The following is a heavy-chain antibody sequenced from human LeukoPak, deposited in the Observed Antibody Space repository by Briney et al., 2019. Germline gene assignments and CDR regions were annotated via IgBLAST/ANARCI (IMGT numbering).Heavy chain of an antibody. D-gene: IGHD3-3*01. J-gene: IGHJ4*02. Sequence: AGGSLRLSCAASGFTFSDYYMSWIRQAPGKGLEWVSYISSSGSTIYYADSVKGRFTISRDNAKNSLYLQMNSLRAEDTAVYYCARQYYDFWSGYYTFDYWCQGTLVTVSS. CDR1: GFTFSDYY. CDR3: ARQYYDFWSGYYTFDY. CDR2: ISSSGSTI. V-gene: IGHV3-11*04.